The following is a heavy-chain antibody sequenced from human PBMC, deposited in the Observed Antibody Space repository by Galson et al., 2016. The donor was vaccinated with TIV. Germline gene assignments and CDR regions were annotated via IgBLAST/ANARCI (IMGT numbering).Heavy chain of an antibody. D-gene: IGHD2-2*01. CDR1: GGTFSNSA. V-gene: IGHV1-69*04. J-gene: IGHJ4*02. CDR2: IIPILGIE. Sequence: SVKVSCKASGGTFSNSAFSWVQQAPGQGLEWMGRIIPILGIENYAQKLQDRLTITADKSATAVYMELISLRSEDTAVYYCARGSIQLTVIDSWGQGTLVAVSS. CDR3: ARGSIQLTVIDS.